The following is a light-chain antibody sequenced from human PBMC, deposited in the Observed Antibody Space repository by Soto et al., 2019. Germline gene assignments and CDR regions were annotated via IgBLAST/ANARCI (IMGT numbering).Light chain of an antibody. CDR2: RDD. CDR1: ISNIGSKY. CDR3: AAWDDSLNAWV. J-gene: IGLJ3*02. V-gene: IGLV1-47*01. Sequence: QSVLTQPPSASTTPGQRVTIFCSGGISNIGSKYVYWYQHLPGAAPKLLIYRDDQRPSGVPDRFSGSKSGTSASLAIRGLRSEDEADYYCAAWDDSLNAWVFGGGTKLTVL.